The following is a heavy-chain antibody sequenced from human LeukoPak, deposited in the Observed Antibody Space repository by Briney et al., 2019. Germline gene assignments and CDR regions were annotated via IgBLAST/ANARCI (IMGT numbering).Heavy chain of an antibody. Sequence: SGGSLRLSCAASGFTFSSYAMSWVRQAPGKGLEWVSAISGSGGSTYYADSVKGRFTISRDNSKNTLYLQMNSLRAEDTAVYYCAKGLPRVHSGYDPNFDYWGQGTLVTVSS. J-gene: IGHJ4*02. CDR2: ISGSGGST. CDR1: GFTFSSYA. V-gene: IGHV3-23*01. CDR3: AKGLPRVHSGYDPNFDY. D-gene: IGHD5-12*01.